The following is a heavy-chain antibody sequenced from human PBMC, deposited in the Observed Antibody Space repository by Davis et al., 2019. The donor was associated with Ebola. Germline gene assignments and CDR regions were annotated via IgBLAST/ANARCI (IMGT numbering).Heavy chain of an antibody. D-gene: IGHD2-15*01. J-gene: IGHJ6*02. V-gene: IGHV3-11*01. CDR1: GFTLSAYY. CDR3: ARDKRGSWYGGMDV. CDR2: IRSSDTTI. Sequence: PGGSLRLSCAASGFTLSAYYMSWIRQAPGKGLEWVSSIRSSDTTIYYSDPVKGRFTVSRDNAKNSLYLQMNSLRAEDTAVYYCARDKRGSWYGGMDVWGQGTTVTVSS.